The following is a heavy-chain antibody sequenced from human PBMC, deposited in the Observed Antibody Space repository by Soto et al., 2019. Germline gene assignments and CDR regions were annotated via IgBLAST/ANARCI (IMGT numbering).Heavy chain of an antibody. CDR1: GFSLSNARMG. V-gene: IGHV2-26*01. Sequence: QVTLKESGPVLVKPTENLTLTCTVSGFSLSNARMGVSWIRQPPGKSLEWLAHIFSNDEQSYSTSLKSRLTISKDTPKSQVVLTMTNMDPVDTATYYCARILMVRGDPFDYWGQGTLVTVSS. J-gene: IGHJ4*02. CDR2: IFSNDEQ. D-gene: IGHD3-10*01. CDR3: ARILMVRGDPFDY.